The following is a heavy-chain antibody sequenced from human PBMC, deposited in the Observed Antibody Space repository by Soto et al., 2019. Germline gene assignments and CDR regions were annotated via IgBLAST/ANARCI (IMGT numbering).Heavy chain of an antibody. D-gene: IGHD3-10*01. CDR1: GFPFTSYG. Sequence: QVQLVESGGGVVQPGRSLRLSCAASGFPFTSYGMHWVREGPDKGLEWVAIISYDGSDKYYADSVKGRFTISRDNSKNALYLQMNSLRPDVTAVYYCVGCHYYFDYRGQGTLVIVSS. CDR3: VGCHYYFDY. J-gene: IGHJ4*02. V-gene: IGHV3-30*03. CDR2: ISYDGSDK.